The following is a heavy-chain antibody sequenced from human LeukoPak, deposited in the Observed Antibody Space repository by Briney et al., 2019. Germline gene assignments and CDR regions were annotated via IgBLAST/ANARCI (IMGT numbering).Heavy chain of an antibody. Sequence: SETLSLTCTVSGGSINSGTYYWAWIRQPPGKGLEWIGSIYYSGSTSYNPSLKSRVTISADTSKNQFSLKLSSVTAADTAVYYCARQQPRFGGDCYPFDYWGQGTLVTVSS. CDR1: GGSINSGTYY. CDR2: IYYSGST. V-gene: IGHV4-39*01. CDR3: ARQQPRFGGDCYPFDY. J-gene: IGHJ4*02. D-gene: IGHD2-21*02.